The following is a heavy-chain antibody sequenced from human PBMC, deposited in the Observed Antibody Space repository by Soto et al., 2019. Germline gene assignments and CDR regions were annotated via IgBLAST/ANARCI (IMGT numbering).Heavy chain of an antibody. D-gene: IGHD4-17*01. CDR3: ARMYGDYGSDY. CDR2: ISSSSSYM. CDR1: GFTFSSYS. V-gene: IGHV3-21*01. J-gene: IGHJ4*01. Sequence: GGSLRLSCAASGFTFSSYSMNWVRQAPGKGLEWVSSISSSSSYMYYADSVKVRFTISRDNAKNSLYLQMISLRAEDTAVYYCARMYGDYGSDYWSHGTLVTVSS.